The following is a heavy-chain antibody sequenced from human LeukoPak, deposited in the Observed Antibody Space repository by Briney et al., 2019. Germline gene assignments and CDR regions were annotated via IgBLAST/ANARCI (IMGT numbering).Heavy chain of an antibody. Sequence: SVKVSCKSSGGTFSSNAISWVRRAPGQGLEWMGRIIPIIGLTNYAQKFQGRVTITAGKSTSTAYMELSSLRSEDTAVYFCARAHDIAPHAYEIWGQGTLVTVSS. D-gene: IGHD5-12*01. CDR3: ARAHDIAPHAYEI. V-gene: IGHV1-69*04. J-gene: IGHJ3*02. CDR1: GGTFSSNA. CDR2: IIPIIGLT.